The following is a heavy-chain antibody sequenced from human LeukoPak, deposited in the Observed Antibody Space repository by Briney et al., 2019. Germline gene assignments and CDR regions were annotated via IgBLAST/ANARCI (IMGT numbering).Heavy chain of an antibody. CDR3: ATSFRAVNWFDP. Sequence: GASGKVSCKASGYTFTRYYMNWVRQAPGQGLEWMGIINPSGGSTNYAQKFQGRVTMTRDTSTSTVYMEVSSLRSEDTAVYYCATSFRAVNWFDPWGQGTLVTVSS. D-gene: IGHD3-10*01. J-gene: IGHJ5*02. CDR1: GYTFTRYY. CDR2: INPSGGST. V-gene: IGHV1-46*01.